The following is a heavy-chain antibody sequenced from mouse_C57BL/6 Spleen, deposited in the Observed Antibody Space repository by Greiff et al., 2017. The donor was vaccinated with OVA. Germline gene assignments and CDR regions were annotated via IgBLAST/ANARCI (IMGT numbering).Heavy chain of an antibody. J-gene: IGHJ4*01. CDR3: ARTSYYSNYVSMDY. V-gene: IGHV5-6*01. D-gene: IGHD2-5*01. CDR2: ISSGGSYT. CDR1: GFTFSSYG. Sequence: EVKLMESGGDLVKPGGSLKLSCAASGFTFSSYGMSWVRQTPDTRLEWVATISSGGSYTYYPDSVKGRFTISRDNAKNTLYLQMSSLKSEDTAMYYCARTSYYSNYVSMDYWGQGTSVTVSS.